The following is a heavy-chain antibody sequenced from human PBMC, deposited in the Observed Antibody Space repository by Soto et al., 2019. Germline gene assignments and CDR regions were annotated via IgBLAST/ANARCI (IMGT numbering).Heavy chain of an antibody. CDR3: AKVPYCSSTSCYPTGGGYYYYYMDV. CDR2: ISYDGSNK. D-gene: IGHD2-2*01. CDR1: GFTFSSYG. V-gene: IGHV3-30*18. J-gene: IGHJ6*03. Sequence: QVQLVESGGGVVQPGRSLRLSCAASGFTFSSYGMHWVRQAPGKGLEWVAVISYDGSNKYYADSAKGRFTISRDNSKNTLYLQMNSLRAEDTAVYYCAKVPYCSSTSCYPTGGGYYYYYMDVWGKGTTVTVSS.